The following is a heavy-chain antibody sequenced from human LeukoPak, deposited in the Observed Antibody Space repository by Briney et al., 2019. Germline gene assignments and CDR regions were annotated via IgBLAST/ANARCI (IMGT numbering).Heavy chain of an antibody. J-gene: IGHJ4*02. V-gene: IGHV4-34*01. CDR3: ARASYSGSYLLDY. CDR2: INHSGST. D-gene: IGHD1-26*01. CDR1: GGSFSGYY. Sequence: SETLSLTCAVYGGSFSGYYWSWIRQPPGKGLEWIGEINHSGSTNYNPSLKSRVTISVDTSKNQFSLKLSSVTAADTAVYYCARASYSGSYLLDYWGQGTLVTVSS.